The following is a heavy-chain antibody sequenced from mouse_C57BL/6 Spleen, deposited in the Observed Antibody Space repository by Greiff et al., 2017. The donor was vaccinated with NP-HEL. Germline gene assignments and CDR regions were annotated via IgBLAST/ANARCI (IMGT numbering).Heavy chain of an antibody. CDR2: IDPSDSYT. J-gene: IGHJ2*01. Sequence: QVQLQQPGAELVKPGASVKLSCKASGYTFTSYWMQWVKQRPGHGLEWIGEIDPSDSYTNYNQKFKGKATLTVDTSSSTAYMQLSSLTSEDSAVYYCARPYFDYWGQGTTLTVSS. CDR1: GYTFTSYW. CDR3: ARPYFDY. V-gene: IGHV1-50*01.